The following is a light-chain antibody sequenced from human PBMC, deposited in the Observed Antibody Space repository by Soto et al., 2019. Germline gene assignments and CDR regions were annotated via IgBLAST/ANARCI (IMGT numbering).Light chain of an antibody. Sequence: QSVLTQPPSAAGSPGQSVTISCTGTSSDVGGYNYVSWYQQHPGKAPKLVIFEVTKRPSGVPDRFSGSKSGNTASLTVSGLQAEDEADYYCTSYAGSNTPYVFGTGTKLIVL. V-gene: IGLV2-8*01. CDR1: SSDVGGYNY. J-gene: IGLJ1*01. CDR2: EVT. CDR3: TSYAGSNTPYV.